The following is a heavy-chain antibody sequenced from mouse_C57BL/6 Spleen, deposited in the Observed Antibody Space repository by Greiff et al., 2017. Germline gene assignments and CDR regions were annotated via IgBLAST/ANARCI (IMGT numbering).Heavy chain of an antibody. CDR3: ARHDWFDY. CDR1: GFTFSSYG. Sequence: EVKLVESGGDLVKPGGSLKLSCAASGFTFSSYGMSWVRQTPDKRLEWVATISSGGSYTYYPDSVKGRFTISRDNAKNTLYLQISSLKSEDTAMYYCARHDWFDYWGQGTTLTVSS. J-gene: IGHJ2*01. V-gene: IGHV5-6*01. CDR2: ISSGGSYT. D-gene: IGHD4-1*01.